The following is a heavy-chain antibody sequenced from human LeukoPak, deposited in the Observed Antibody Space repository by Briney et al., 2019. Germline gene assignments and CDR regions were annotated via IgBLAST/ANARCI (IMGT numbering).Heavy chain of an antibody. CDR1: GYIFTSYG. CDR2: ISGYNGDT. D-gene: IGHD3-16*01. J-gene: IGHJ4*02. Sequence: ASVKVSCKASGYIFTSYGVSWVRQAPGQGLERMGWISGYNGDTKYAEKLQGRVTMTTDTSTSTAYMELRSLGSDDTAVYYCARASLPPPVWGHVFEKRDFDSWGQGTLVTVSS. CDR3: ARASLPPPVWGHVFEKRDFDS. V-gene: IGHV1-18*01.